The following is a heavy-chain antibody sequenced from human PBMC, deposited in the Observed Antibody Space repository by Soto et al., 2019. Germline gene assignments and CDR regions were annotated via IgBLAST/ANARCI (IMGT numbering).Heavy chain of an antibody. CDR3: AKVAGNVVVPAAKEMNYYYYGMDD. D-gene: IGHD2-2*01. CDR1: GFTFSSYA. CDR2: ISGSGGST. V-gene: IGHV3-23*01. Sequence: GGSLRLSCAASGFTFSSYAMSWVRQAPGKGLEWVSAISGSGGSTYHADSVKGRFTISGDNSKNTLYLQMNSLSAEDTAVDYCAKVAGNVVVPAAKEMNYYYYGMDDWGQGTTVTVSS. J-gene: IGHJ6*02.